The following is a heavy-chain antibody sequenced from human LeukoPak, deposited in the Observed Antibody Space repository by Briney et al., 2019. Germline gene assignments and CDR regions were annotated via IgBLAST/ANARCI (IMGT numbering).Heavy chain of an antibody. J-gene: IGHJ6*03. CDR3: ASSPYYYYYYMDV. CDR2: ISYDGSNK. CDR1: GFTFSSYA. V-gene: IGHV3-30*04. Sequence: PGGSLRLSCAASGFTFSSYAMHWVRQAPGKGLEWVAVISYDGSNKYYADSVKGRFTISRDNSKNTLYLQMNSLRAEDTAVYYCASSPYYYYYYMDVWGKGTTVTVSS.